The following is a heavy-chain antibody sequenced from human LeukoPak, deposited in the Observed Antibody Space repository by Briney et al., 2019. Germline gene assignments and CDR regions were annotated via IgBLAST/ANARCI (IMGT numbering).Heavy chain of an antibody. CDR2: IYYSGET. CDR1: GGSVSSSTSY. V-gene: IGHV4-39*01. CDR3: ARSAVKRFDL. J-gene: IGHJ4*02. Sequence: SETLSLTCIVSGGSVSSSTSYWAWIRQPPGKGLEWIGTIYYSGETYYNPSLKSRVTISVDTSKNQIFLLVTSVTAADTALYFCARSAVKRFDLWGQGTLVTVSS. D-gene: IGHD3-22*01.